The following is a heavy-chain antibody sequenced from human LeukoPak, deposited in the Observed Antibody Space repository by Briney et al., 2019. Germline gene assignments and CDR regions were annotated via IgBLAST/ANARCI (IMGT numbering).Heavy chain of an antibody. CDR2: INPNSGGT. Sequence: GSSVKVSCKASGGTFSSYAISWVRQAPGQGLEWMGRINPNSGGTNYAQKFQGRVTMTRDTSISTAYMELSRLRSDDTAVYYCATITVTTRAFDYWGQGTLVTVSS. D-gene: IGHD4-17*01. J-gene: IGHJ4*02. V-gene: IGHV1-2*06. CDR3: ATITVTTRAFDY. CDR1: GGTFSSYA.